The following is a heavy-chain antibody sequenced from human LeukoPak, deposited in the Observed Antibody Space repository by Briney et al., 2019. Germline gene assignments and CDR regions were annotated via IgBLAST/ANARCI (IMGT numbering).Heavy chain of an antibody. CDR3: ARDYAADY. V-gene: IGHV3-48*03. D-gene: IGHD4/OR15-4a*01. CDR2: ISRSGDTI. CDR1: GFTFSRYE. J-gene: IGHJ4*02. Sequence: GGPLRLSCAASGFTFSRYEMNWVRQAPGKGPECVSYISRSGDTIYSADSVKGRITTYRENAKNSLYLQTRSLRAEDTAVYYCARDYAADYWGQGTLVTVSS.